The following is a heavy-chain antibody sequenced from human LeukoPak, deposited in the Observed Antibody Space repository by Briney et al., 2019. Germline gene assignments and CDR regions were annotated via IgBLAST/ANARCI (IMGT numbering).Heavy chain of an antibody. V-gene: IGHV4-39*07. CDR3: ARADDYGDYGDAFDI. D-gene: IGHD4-17*01. J-gene: IGHJ3*02. CDR1: GGSISSSSYY. Sequence: SETLSLTCTVSGGSISSSSYYWGWFRQPPGKGLEWIGSIHYSGSTNYNPSLKSRVTISVDTSKNQFSLKLSSVTAADTAVYYCARADDYGDYGDAFDIWGQGTMVTVSS. CDR2: IHYSGST.